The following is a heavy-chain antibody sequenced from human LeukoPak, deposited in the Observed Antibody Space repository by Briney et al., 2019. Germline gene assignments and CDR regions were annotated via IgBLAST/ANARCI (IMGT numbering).Heavy chain of an antibody. Sequence: SETLSLTCTVSGGSISSSSYYWGWIRQPPGKGLEWIGSIYYSGSTYYNPSLKSRVTISVDTSKNQFSLKLSSVTAADTAVYYCARKSRHCSGGSCPGKGLDPWGQGTLVTVSS. CDR3: ARKSRHCSGGSCPGKGLDP. D-gene: IGHD2-15*01. J-gene: IGHJ5*02. V-gene: IGHV4-39*07. CDR2: IYYSGST. CDR1: GGSISSSSYY.